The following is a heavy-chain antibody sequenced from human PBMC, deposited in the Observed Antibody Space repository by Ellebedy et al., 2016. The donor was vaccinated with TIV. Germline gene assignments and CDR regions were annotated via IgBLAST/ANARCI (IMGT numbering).Heavy chain of an antibody. CDR1: GFTFSRYS. V-gene: IGHV3-21*04. Sequence: GESLKISCAASGFTFSRYSMNWVRQAPGKGLEWVSSISSSSSYIYYADSVKGRFTISRDNAKNSPYLQMNSLRAEDTAVYYCARHLPYYYDSSGYFDYWGQGTLVTVSS. CDR3: ARHLPYYYDSSGYFDY. J-gene: IGHJ4*02. D-gene: IGHD3-22*01. CDR2: ISSSSSYI.